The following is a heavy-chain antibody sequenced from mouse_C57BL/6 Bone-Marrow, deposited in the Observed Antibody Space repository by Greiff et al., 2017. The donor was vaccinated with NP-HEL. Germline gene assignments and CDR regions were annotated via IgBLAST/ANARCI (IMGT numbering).Heavy chain of an antibody. V-gene: IGHV1-7*01. Sequence: QVQLQQSGAELAKDGEEGKRGGKEEGGGWARGGVGGVRERPGQGLEWIVHITPSRGYTKYNQKFKDKATLTADKSSSTAYMQLSSLTYEDSAVYYCARSPLGRDYFDYWGQGTTLTVSS. D-gene: IGHD4-1*01. CDR1: GGGWARGG. CDR3: ARSPLGRDYFDY. CDR2: ITPSRGYT. J-gene: IGHJ2*01.